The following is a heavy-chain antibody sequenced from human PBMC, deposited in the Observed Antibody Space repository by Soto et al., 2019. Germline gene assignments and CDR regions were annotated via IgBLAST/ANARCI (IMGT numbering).Heavy chain of an antibody. CDR1: GGTFSSST. Sequence: SVKVSCKASGGTFSSSTISWVRQAPGQGLEWMGRIIPILGIANYAQKFQGRVTITADKSTSTAYMELSSLRSEDAAVYYCARVSFQSIAAAGEYLQHWGQGTLVTVSS. CDR3: ARVSFQSIAAAGEYLQH. CDR2: IIPILGIA. J-gene: IGHJ1*01. V-gene: IGHV1-69*02. D-gene: IGHD6-13*01.